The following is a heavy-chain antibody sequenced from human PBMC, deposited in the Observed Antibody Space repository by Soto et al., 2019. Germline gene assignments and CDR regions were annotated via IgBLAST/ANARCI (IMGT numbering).Heavy chain of an antibody. CDR2: LHPSGST. Sequence: PSETLSLTCAVFSASLGDHYRAWIRQSPDKGLEWIGELHPSGSTDYNPSVKSRLTLSLDTYKNQFSLKVASVTAADTAVYFCARGKPSGYRFGPPNFFYYGLDVWGPGTTVTVSS. CDR1: SASLGDHY. J-gene: IGHJ6*02. D-gene: IGHD5-18*01. CDR3: ARGKPSGYRFGPPNFFYYGLDV. V-gene: IGHV4-34*01.